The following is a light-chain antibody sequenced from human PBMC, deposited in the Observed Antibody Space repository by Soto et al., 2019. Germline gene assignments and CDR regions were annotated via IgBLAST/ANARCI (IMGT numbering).Light chain of an antibody. CDR1: SSDVGGYNY. V-gene: IGLV2-14*01. CDR2: EVV. CDR3: ISYTSNNTRI. J-gene: IGLJ2*01. Sequence: QYALTQPASVSGSPGQTITISCTGTSSDVGGYNYVSWYQQHPGKAPKLVIYEVVNRPSGISDRFAGSKSGNTASLTISGLQAEDEADYYCISYTSNNTRIFGGGTKLTVL.